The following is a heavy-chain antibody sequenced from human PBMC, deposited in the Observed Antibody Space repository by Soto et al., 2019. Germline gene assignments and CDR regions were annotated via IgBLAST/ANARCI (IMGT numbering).Heavy chain of an antibody. J-gene: IGHJ4*02. V-gene: IGHV3-21*01. CDR2: ISSSSSYI. D-gene: IGHD3-22*01. CDR1: GFTFSSYA. CDR3: ARDYYDSSGYDL. Sequence: GGSLRLSCAASGFTFSSYAMSWVRQAPGKGLEWVSSISSSSSYIYYADSVKGRFTISRDNAKNSLYLQMNSLRAEDTAVYYCARDYYDSSGYDLWGQGTLVTVSS.